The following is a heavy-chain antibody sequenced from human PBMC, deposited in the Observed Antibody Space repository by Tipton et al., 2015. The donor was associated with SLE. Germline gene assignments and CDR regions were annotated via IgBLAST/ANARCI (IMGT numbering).Heavy chain of an antibody. J-gene: IGHJ4*02. CDR3: AKEAGYSGGWADF. CDR2: LVDSGVAT. CDR1: GFTFSIYA. Sequence: SLRLSCAASGFTFSIYAMKWVRQAPGEGLEWVSSLVDSGVATFYADSVKGRFTISRDNSKNTLHLQMNSLRAEDTAVYYCAKEAGYSGGWADFWGQGTLVTVSS. D-gene: IGHD6-19*01. V-gene: IGHV3-23*01.